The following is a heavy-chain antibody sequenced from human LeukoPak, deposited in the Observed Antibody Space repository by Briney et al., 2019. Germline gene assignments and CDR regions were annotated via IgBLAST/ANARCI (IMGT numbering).Heavy chain of an antibody. J-gene: IGHJ4*02. CDR3: ARHDMVRGFIAIDY. D-gene: IGHD3-10*01. V-gene: IGHV5-51*01. CDR2: IYPGDSDT. CDR1: GYSFTSYW. Sequence: GDSLKISCKASGYSFTSYWNGWVRQMPGKGLEWMGIIYPGDSDTRYTPSFQGQVTISADKSISTAYLQWSSLKASDTSMYYCARHDMVRGFIAIDYWGQGTLVTVSS.